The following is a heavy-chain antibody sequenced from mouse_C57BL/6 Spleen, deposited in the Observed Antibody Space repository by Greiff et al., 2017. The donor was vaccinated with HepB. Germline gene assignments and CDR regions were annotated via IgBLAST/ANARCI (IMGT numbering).Heavy chain of an antibody. J-gene: IGHJ1*03. V-gene: IGHV5-17*01. CDR3: AKSYYGSSWYFDV. CDR2: ISSGSSTI. CDR1: GFTFSDYG. Sequence: EVQRVESGGGLVKPGGSLKLSCAASGFTFSDYGMHWVRQAPEKGLEWVAYISSGSSTIYYADTVKGRFTISRDNAKNTLFLQMTSLRSEDTAMYYCAKSYYGSSWYFDVWGTGTTVTVSS. D-gene: IGHD1-1*01.